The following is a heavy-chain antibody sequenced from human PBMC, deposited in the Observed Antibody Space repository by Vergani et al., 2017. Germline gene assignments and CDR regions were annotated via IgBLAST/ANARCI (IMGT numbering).Heavy chain of an antibody. CDR2: INAGNGNT. CDR1: GYTFTSYA. D-gene: IGHD2-15*01. Sequence: QVQLVQSGAEVKKPGASVKVSCKASGYTFTSYAMHWVRQAPGQRLEWMGWINAGNGNTKYSQKFQGRVTITADESTSTAYMELSSLRSEDTAVYYCARVYCSGGSCYNLDYWGQGTLVTVSS. J-gene: IGHJ4*02. V-gene: IGHV1-3*01. CDR3: ARVYCSGGSCYNLDY.